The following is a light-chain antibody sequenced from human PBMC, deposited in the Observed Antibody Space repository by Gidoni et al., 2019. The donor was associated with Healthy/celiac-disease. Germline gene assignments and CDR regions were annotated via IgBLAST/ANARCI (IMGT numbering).Light chain of an antibody. CDR2: WAS. CDR3: QQYYSTPGT. Sequence: DIVMTQSPYSLASSLGERATINCKSRQSVLYSSNNKNYLAWYQQKPGQPPKLLIYWASTRESGVPDRFSGSGSGKDLNLNNSSLQAEDVAVYYCQQYYSTPGTFGQGTKVEIK. CDR1: QSVLYSSNNKNY. J-gene: IGKJ1*01. V-gene: IGKV4-1*01.